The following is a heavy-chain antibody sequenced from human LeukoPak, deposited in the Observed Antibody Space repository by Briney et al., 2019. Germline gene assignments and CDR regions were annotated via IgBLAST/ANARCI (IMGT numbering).Heavy chain of an antibody. CDR2: IKQDGSEK. J-gene: IGHJ1*01. V-gene: IGHV3-7*01. D-gene: IGHD2-21*01. Sequence: GGSLRLSCAASGFTFSSYSMNWVRQAPGKGLEWVANIKQDGSEKYYVDSVKGRFTISRDNAKNSLYLQMNSLRAEDTAVYYCATLTYCGGDCYSAHFQHWGQGTLVTVSS. CDR3: ATLTYCGGDCYSAHFQH. CDR1: GFTFSSYS.